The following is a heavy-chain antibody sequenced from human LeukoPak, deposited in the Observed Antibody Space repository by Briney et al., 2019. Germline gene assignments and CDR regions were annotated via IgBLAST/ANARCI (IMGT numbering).Heavy chain of an antibody. V-gene: IGHV3-7*01. CDR2: IKQDGSEK. J-gene: IGHJ6*02. D-gene: IGHD3-9*01. CDR1: GFTFSSYW. Sequence: GGSLRLSCAASGFTFSSYWMSWVRQAPGKGLEWVANIKQDGSEKYYVDSVKGRFTISRDNAKNSLYLQMNSLRAEDTAVYYCARDEQYYDISTGYYEGPNYYGMDVWGQGTTVTVSS. CDR3: ARDEQYYDISTGYYEGPNYYGMDV.